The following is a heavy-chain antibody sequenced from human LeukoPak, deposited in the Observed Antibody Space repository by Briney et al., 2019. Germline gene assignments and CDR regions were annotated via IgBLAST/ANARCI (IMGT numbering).Heavy chain of an antibody. V-gene: IGHV3-23*01. CDR2: ISGGGTIT. CDR1: GFTFSNYV. CDR3: AKRSESSTPY. Sequence: GGSLRLSCAASGFTFSNYVMSWVRQAPGKGLEWVSAISGGGTITYYADSVKGRFTISRDNSKNTQFLQMNSLRAEDTAIYYCAKRSESSTPYWGQGTLVTVSS. J-gene: IGHJ4*02. D-gene: IGHD1-1*01.